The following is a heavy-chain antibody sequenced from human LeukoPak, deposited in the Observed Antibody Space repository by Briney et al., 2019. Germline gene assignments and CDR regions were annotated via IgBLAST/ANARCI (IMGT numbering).Heavy chain of an antibody. V-gene: IGHV1-69*06. D-gene: IGHD3-3*01. Sequence: ASVKVSCKASGGTFSSYAISWVRQAPGQGLEWMGRIIPIFGTAHYAQKFQGRVTITADKSTSTAYMELSSLRSEDTAVYYCARVTPHTIFGVVIDWGQGTLVTVSS. CDR2: IIPIFGTA. CDR3: ARVTPHTIFGVVID. J-gene: IGHJ4*02. CDR1: GGTFSSYA.